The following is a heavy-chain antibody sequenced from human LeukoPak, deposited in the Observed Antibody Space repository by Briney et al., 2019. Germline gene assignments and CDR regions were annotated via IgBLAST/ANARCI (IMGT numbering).Heavy chain of an antibody. D-gene: IGHD2-15*01. CDR1: GGTFSSYT. V-gene: IGHV1-69*06. Sequence: ASVTVSCKASGGTFSSYTIGWVRPAPGQGLEWMGGIIPLFGTPDYAQKFQDRLTITADKSTSTAYMELSSLRSEDTAVYYCAIATLRCSGGSCYEMDVWGKGTTVTVSS. CDR2: IIPLFGTP. J-gene: IGHJ6*04. CDR3: AIATLRCSGGSCYEMDV.